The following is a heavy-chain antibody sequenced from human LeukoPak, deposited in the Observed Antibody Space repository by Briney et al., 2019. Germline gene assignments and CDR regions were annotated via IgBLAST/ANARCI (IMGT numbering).Heavy chain of an antibody. J-gene: IGHJ4*02. CDR1: GGSISSRNYY. CDR3: ARYSGNPWAFDY. D-gene: IGHD4-23*01. V-gene: IGHV4-39*01. CDR2: IYYSGST. Sequence: SETLSLTCTVSGGSISSRNYYWGWIRQPPGKGLEWIGNIYYSGSTFYNPSLKSRVTISVDTPKNQSSLRLSSVTAADTAIYYCARYSGNPWAFDYWGQGTLVTVSS.